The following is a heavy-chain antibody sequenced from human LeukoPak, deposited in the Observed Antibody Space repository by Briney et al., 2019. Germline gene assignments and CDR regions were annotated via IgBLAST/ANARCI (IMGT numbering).Heavy chain of an antibody. V-gene: IGHV3-66*01. CDR2: TYSGGKT. CDR3: ARGQVYFDY. CDR1: GFTFSSYT. Sequence: GGSLRLSCAASGFTFSSYTMSWVRQAPGKGLEWVSVTYSGGKTYYADSVKGRFTISRDNSKNTLYVQMNSLRAEDTAVYYCARGQVYFDYWGQGTLVTVSS. J-gene: IGHJ4*02.